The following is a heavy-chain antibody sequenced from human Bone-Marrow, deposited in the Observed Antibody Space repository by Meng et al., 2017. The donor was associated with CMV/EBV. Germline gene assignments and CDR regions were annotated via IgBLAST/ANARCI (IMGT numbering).Heavy chain of an antibody. D-gene: IGHD1-26*01. Sequence: GESLKISCAASGFTVSSSYMHWVRQAPGKGPEWVSIIYASGTAYYADSVKGRFTISRDNLKNTLYLQMESRRAEDTAVYYCPRDRGELMYYFDYWGQGTLVTVSS. CDR2: IYASGTA. J-gene: IGHJ4*02. V-gene: IGHV3-53*01. CDR3: PRDRGELMYYFDY. CDR1: GFTVSSSY.